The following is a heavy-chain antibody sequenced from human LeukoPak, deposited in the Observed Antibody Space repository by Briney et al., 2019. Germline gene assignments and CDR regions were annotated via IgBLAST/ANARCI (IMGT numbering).Heavy chain of an antibody. D-gene: IGHD4-17*01. CDR2: IRYDGSNK. CDR3: ARDPCPSDYGCNWFDP. Sequence: PGGSLRLSCAASGFTFSSYGMHWVRQAPGKGLEWVAFIRYDGSNKYYADSVKGRFTISRDNAKNSLYLQMNSLRAEDTAVYYCARDPCPSDYGCNWFDPWGQGTLVTVSS. J-gene: IGHJ5*02. V-gene: IGHV3-30*02. CDR1: GFTFSSYG.